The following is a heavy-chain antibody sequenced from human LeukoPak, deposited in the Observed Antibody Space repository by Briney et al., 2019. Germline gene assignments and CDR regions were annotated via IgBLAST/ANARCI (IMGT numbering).Heavy chain of an antibody. Sequence: SETLSLTCAVYGGSFSGYYWSWIRQPPGKGLEWIGEINHSGSTNYNPSLKSRVTISVDTSKNQFSLKLSSVTAADTAVFYCAAQKYYYDSSGVYYWGQGTLVTVSS. CDR2: INHSGST. D-gene: IGHD3-22*01. V-gene: IGHV4-34*01. J-gene: IGHJ4*02. CDR3: AAQKYYYDSSGVYY. CDR1: GGSFSGYY.